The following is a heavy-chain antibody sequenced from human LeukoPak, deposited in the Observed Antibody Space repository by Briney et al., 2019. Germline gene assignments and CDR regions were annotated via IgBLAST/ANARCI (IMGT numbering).Heavy chain of an antibody. CDR2: IYYSGST. D-gene: IGHD7-27*01. J-gene: IGHJ3*02. CDR1: GDSITSSHYY. CDR3: ARRGWVRGLLRLGHEAFDI. Sequence: KPSETLSLTCTVSGDSITSSHYYWGWIRQPPGRGLEWMGSIYYSGSTNYNPSLKSRVTISVDTSKNQFSLKLSSVTAADTAVYYCARRGWVRGLLRLGHEAFDIWGQGTMVTVSS. V-gene: IGHV4-39*07.